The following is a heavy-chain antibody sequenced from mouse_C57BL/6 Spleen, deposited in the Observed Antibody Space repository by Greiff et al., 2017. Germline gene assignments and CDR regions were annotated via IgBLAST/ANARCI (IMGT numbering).Heavy chain of an antibody. CDR3: ARSRDYSNYGGFAY. CDR2: IYPGSGST. V-gene: IGHV1-55*01. D-gene: IGHD2-5*01. CDR1: GYTFTSYW. J-gene: IGHJ3*01. Sequence: QVQLQQSGAELVKPGASVKMSCKASGYTFTSYWITWVKQRPGQGLEWIGDIYPGSGSTNYNEKFKSKATLTVDTSSSTAYMQLSSRTSEDSAVYYCARSRDYSNYGGFAYRGQGTLVTVSA.